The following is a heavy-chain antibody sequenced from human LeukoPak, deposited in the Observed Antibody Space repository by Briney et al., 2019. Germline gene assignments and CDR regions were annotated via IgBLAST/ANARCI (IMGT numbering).Heavy chain of an antibody. V-gene: IGHV1-69*01. CDR1: GGTFSSYA. D-gene: IGHD3-10*01. Sequence: SVKVSCKASGGTFSSYAISWVRQAPGQGLEWMGGFIPIFGTANYAQKFQGRVTITADESTSTAYMELSSLRSEDTAVYYCARVEGYGSGDYFDYWGQGTLVTVSS. J-gene: IGHJ4*02. CDR2: FIPIFGTA. CDR3: ARVEGYGSGDYFDY.